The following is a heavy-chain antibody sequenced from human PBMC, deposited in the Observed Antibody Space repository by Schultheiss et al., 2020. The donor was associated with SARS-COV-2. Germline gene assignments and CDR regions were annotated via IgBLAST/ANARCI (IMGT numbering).Heavy chain of an antibody. CDR1: GYSFTSYW. J-gene: IGHJ4*02. CDR2: IYPGDSDT. CDR3: ARSIAAATLTFYFDY. D-gene: IGHD6-13*01. Sequence: GESLKISCKGSGYSFTSYWIGWVRQMPGKGLEWLGIIYPGDSDTRYSPSFQGQVTISADKSISTAYLQWSSLKASDTAMYYCARSIAAATLTFYFDYWGQGTLVTVSS. V-gene: IGHV5-51*01.